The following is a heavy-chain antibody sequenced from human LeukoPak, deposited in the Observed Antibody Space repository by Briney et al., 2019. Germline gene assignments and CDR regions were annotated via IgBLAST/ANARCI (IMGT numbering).Heavy chain of an antibody. CDR3: AKGGYSIAAYYYYYYMDV. CDR2: TRNKANSYTT. CDR1: GFTFSDHY. D-gene: IGHD6-25*01. Sequence: GGSLRLSCAASGFTFSDHYMDWVRQAPGKGLEWVGRTRNKANSYTTEYAASVKGRFTISRDDSKNSLYLQMNSLKTEDTAVYYCAKGGYSIAAYYYYYYMDVWGKGTTVTVSS. J-gene: IGHJ6*03. V-gene: IGHV3-72*01.